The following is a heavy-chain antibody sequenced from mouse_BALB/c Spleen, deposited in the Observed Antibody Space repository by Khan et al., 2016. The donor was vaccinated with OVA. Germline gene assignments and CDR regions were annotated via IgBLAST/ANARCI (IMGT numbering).Heavy chain of an antibody. CDR1: GFPFSSFG. CDR3: ASSRYCSWFAS. J-gene: IGHJ3*01. D-gene: IGHD2-12*01. Sequence: EVQGVESGGGLVQPGGSRKLSCAASGFPFSSFGMHGVRQAPEKGLEWVAYIGSDSNTIYYADTVKGRFTISLYDPTYSLARQITSLRSEDTALSYCASSRYCSWFASWGPGPLVPVSS. V-gene: IGHV5-17*02. CDR2: IGSDSNTI.